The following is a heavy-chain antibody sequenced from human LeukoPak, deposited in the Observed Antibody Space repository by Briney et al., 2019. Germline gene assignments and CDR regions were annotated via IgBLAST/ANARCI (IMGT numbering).Heavy chain of an antibody. D-gene: IGHD3-22*01. Sequence: PGGSLRLSCAASGFTFSDYYMNWIRQAPGKGLEWVSGISGSGFITYYTDSVKGRFTISRDNSKNTLYLQMNSLRAEDTAIYSCAKQTRYDSPAGGRGFDYWGQGTLVTVSS. J-gene: IGHJ4*02. CDR3: AKQTRYDSPAGGRGFDY. CDR1: GFTFSDYY. V-gene: IGHV3-23*01. CDR2: ISGSGFIT.